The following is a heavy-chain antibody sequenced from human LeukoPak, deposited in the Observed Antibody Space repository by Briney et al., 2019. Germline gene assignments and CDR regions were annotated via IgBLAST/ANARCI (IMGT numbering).Heavy chain of an antibody. CDR3: ARDLITMVRGVNNWFDP. CDR2: INPNSGGT. Sequence: ASVTVSCKASGYTFTGYYMHWVRQAPGQGLERMGRINPNSGGTNYAQKFQGRVTMTRDTSISTAYMELSRLRSDDTAVYYCARDLITMVRGVNNWFDPWGQGTLVTVSS. D-gene: IGHD3-10*01. CDR1: GYTFTGYY. J-gene: IGHJ5*02. V-gene: IGHV1-2*06.